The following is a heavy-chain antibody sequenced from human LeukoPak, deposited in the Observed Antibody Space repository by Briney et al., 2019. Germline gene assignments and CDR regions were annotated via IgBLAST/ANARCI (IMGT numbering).Heavy chain of an antibody. Sequence: SQTLSLTCAISGDSVSSNSAAWNWIRQSPSRGLEWLGRTYYRSKWYNDYAGSVKSRITINPDTSKNQFSLQLNSVTPEDTAVYYCARDAPINGTTVGVFEPWGQGTLVPVSS. CDR3: ARDAPINGTTVGVFEP. CDR1: GDSVSSNSAA. CDR2: TYYRSKWYN. J-gene: IGHJ5*02. D-gene: IGHD1-7*01. V-gene: IGHV6-1*01.